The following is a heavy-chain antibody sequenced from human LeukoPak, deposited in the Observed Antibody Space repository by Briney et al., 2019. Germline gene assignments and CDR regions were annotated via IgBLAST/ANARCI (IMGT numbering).Heavy chain of an antibody. Sequence: PSETLSLTCTVSGGSISGSYWSWIRQPPGKGLEWIAYMYNSGSTNYNPSLRSRVTISIDTSKNQFSLKLSSLTAADTAIYYCARGIESYGDYGYWGQGILVTVSS. D-gene: IGHD4-17*01. CDR3: ARGIESYGDYGY. J-gene: IGHJ4*02. CDR2: MYNSGST. CDR1: GGSISGSY. V-gene: IGHV4-59*01.